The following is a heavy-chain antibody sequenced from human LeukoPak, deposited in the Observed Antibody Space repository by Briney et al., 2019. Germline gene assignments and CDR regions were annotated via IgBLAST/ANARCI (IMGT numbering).Heavy chain of an antibody. CDR3: ARVVDIVATIWFDY. V-gene: IGHV3-7*01. J-gene: IGHJ4*02. CDR1: GFTFSTSW. D-gene: IGHD5-12*01. Sequence: PGGSLRLSCAASGFTFSTSWMSWVRQVPGKGLEWVANIKKDGSETYYVDSVKGRFTISRDNAKNSLYLQMNSLRAEDTAVYYCARVVDIVATIWFDYWGQGTLVTVSS. CDR2: IKKDGSET.